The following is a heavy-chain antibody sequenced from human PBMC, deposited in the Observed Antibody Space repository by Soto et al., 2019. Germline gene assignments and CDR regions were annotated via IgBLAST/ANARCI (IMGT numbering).Heavy chain of an antibody. J-gene: IGHJ1*01. Sequence: SETLSLTCTFSGVSISSGGYYCSWIRQHPWKGLEWIGYIYYSGSTYYNPSLKSRVTISVDTSKNQFSLKLSSVTAADTAVYYCARGHYHDSSGSNNPGGFQHLGQGTLVPVS. V-gene: IGHV4-31*03. CDR1: GVSISSGGYY. CDR2: IYYSGST. CDR3: ARGHYHDSSGSNNPGGFQH. D-gene: IGHD3-22*01.